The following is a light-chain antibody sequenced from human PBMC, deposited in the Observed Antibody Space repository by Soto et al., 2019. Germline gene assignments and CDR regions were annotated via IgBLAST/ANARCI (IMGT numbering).Light chain of an antibody. J-gene: IGKJ1*01. Sequence: ETVMTQSPATLSVSPGQGASLYCRASQRIGNDLAWYQQKPGQAPRLLIYGASSRATGIPDRFSGSGSGTDFTLTISRLEPEDFAVYYCQQYGSSPTWTFGQGTKVDIK. CDR1: QRIGND. V-gene: IGKV3-20*01. CDR3: QQYGSSPTWT. CDR2: GAS.